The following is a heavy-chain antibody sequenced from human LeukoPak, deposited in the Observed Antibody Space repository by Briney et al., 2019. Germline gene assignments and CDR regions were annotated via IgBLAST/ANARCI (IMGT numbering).Heavy chain of an antibody. Sequence: GGSLRLSCAASGFTFDDYAMHWVRQAPGKGLEWVSGISWNSGSIGYADSVKGRFTISRDNAKNSLYLQMNSLRAEDTALYCCAKDLAAAKVFDYWGQGTLVTVSS. V-gene: IGHV3-9*01. D-gene: IGHD6-13*01. CDR2: ISWNSGSI. CDR3: AKDLAAAKVFDY. J-gene: IGHJ4*02. CDR1: GFTFDDYA.